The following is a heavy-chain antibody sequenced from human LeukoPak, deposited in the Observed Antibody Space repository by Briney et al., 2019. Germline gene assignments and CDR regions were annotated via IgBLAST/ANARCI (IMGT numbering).Heavy chain of an antibody. V-gene: IGHV4-59*01. CDR2: IYYSGST. CDR1: GGSISSYY. Sequence: SETLSLTCTVSGGSISSYYWSWIRQPPGKGLEWIGYIYYSGSTSYNPSLKSRVTISVDTSKNQSSLKLSSVTAADTAVYYCARDPSGSYVFDYWGQGTLVTVSS. CDR3: ARDPSGSYVFDY. D-gene: IGHD1-26*01. J-gene: IGHJ4*02.